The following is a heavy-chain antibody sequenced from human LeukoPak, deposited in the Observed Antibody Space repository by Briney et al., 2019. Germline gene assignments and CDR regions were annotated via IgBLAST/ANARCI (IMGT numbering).Heavy chain of an antibody. CDR1: GGSISSYY. J-gene: IGHJ4*02. D-gene: IGHD1-14*01. V-gene: IGHV4-59*01. Sequence: SETLSLTCTVSGGSISSYYWSWIRQPPGKGLEWIGYIYYSGSTNYNPSLKSRVTISVDTSKNQFSLRLSSVTAADTAVYYCARGPEIYFDYWGQGTLVTVSS. CDR2: IYYSGST. CDR3: ARGPEIYFDY.